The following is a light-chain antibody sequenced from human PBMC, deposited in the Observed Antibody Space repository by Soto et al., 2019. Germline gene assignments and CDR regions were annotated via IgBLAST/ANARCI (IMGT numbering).Light chain of an antibody. CDR3: CSYAGSSTYV. CDR2: EGS. V-gene: IGLV2-23*01. J-gene: IGLJ1*01. CDR1: SSDIGGSDF. Sequence: QSVLTQPASVSGSPGQSITISCTGTSSDIGGSDFVSWYQQHPGKAPKLMIYEGSKRPSGVSNRFSGSKSGNTASLTISGLQAEDEADYYCCSYAGSSTYVFGTGTKLTVL.